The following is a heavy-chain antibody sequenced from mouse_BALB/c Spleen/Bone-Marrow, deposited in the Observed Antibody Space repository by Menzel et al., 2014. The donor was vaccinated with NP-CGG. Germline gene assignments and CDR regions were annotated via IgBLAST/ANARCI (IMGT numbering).Heavy chain of an antibody. Sequence: QVQLQQSGPQLVRPGASVKISCKASGYSFTSNWMHWVKQRPGQGLEWIGMIDPSDSETRLNQKFKDKATLTVDKSSSTAYMQLSSPTSEDSAVYYCAREAGYYYAMDYWGQGTSVTVSS. CDR3: AREAGYYYAMDY. CDR2: IDPSDSET. CDR1: GYSFTSNW. D-gene: IGHD2-2*01. V-gene: IGHV1S126*01. J-gene: IGHJ4*01.